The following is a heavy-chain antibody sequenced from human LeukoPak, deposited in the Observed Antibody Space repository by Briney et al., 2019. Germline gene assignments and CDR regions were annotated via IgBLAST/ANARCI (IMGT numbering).Heavy chain of an antibody. CDR1: GFTFSSYA. V-gene: IGHV3-30-3*01. CDR3: ARFEDYGGYVRPHYYGMDV. CDR2: ISYDGSNK. J-gene: IGHJ6*02. D-gene: IGHD4-17*01. Sequence: PGGSLRLSCAASGFTFSSYAMHWVRQAPGKGLEWVAVISYDGSNKYYADSVKGRFTISRDNSKNTLYLQMNSLRAEDTAVYYCARFEDYGGYVRPHYYGMDVWGQGTTVTVSS.